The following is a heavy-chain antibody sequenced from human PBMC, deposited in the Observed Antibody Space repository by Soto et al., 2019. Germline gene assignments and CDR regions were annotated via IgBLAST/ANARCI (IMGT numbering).Heavy chain of an antibody. V-gene: IGHV3-23*01. CDR3: AKDQYSSSWYPRPDRSDFDY. CDR2: ISGSGGST. J-gene: IGHJ4*02. Sequence: GGSLRLSCAASGFTFSSYAMSWVRQAPGKGLEWVSAISGSGGSTYYADSVKGRFTISRDNSKNTLYLQMNSLRAEDTAVYYCAKDQYSSSWYPRPDRSDFDYWGQGTLVTVSS. D-gene: IGHD6-13*01. CDR1: GFTFSSYA.